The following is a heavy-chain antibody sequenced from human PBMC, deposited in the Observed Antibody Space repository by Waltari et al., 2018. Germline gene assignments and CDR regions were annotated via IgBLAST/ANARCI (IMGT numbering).Heavy chain of an antibody. J-gene: IGHJ4*02. V-gene: IGHV4-39*07. CDR2: IYYSGST. CDR3: ARGSYYDSSGYLPFDY. Sequence: QLQLQESGPGLVKPSETLSLTCTVPGGSLSSSSYSRGWIRQPPGKGLEWIGSIYYSGSTYYNPSLKSRVTISVDTSKNQFSLKLSSVTAADTAVYYCARGSYYDSSGYLPFDYWGQGTLVTVSS. CDR1: GGSLSSSSYS. D-gene: IGHD3-22*01.